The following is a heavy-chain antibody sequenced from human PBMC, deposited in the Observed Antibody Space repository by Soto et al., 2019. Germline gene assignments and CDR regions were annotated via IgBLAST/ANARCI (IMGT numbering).Heavy chain of an antibody. CDR1: GGTFSNYA. CDR2: IIPIFGAA. J-gene: IGHJ6*02. Sequence: QEQLVQSGAEVKIPGSSVTVSCKASGGTFSNYAVSWVRQAPGQGLEWMGGIIPIFGAATYAQKFPGGVRVTADKYRDIAYMEVSNLRSEDTAVYYCARGRGFYSSSDEFYFYSMDVWGQGTTVTVSS. CDR3: ARGRGFYSSSDEFYFYSMDV. D-gene: IGHD6-6*01. V-gene: IGHV1-69*06.